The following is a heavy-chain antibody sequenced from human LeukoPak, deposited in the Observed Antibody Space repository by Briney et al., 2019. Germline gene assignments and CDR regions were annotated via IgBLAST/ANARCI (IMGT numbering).Heavy chain of an antibody. CDR1: GGTFSSYA. J-gene: IGHJ4*02. V-gene: IGHV1-69*05. CDR3: ARGYCSSTSCPARGET. Sequence: SVKVSCKASGGTFSSYAISWVRQAPGQGLEWMGGIIPIFGTANYAQKFQGRVTITTDESTSTAYMELSSLRSEDTAVYYCARGYCSSTSCPARGETWGQGTLVTVSS. D-gene: IGHD2-2*01. CDR2: IIPIFGTA.